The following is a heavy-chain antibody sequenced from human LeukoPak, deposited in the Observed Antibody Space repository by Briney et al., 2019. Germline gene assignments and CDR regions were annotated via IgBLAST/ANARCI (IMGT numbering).Heavy chain of an antibody. J-gene: IGHJ3*02. V-gene: IGHV3-7*01. CDR3: ARGAPRAFDI. CDR1: GFTFSNYW. Sequence: GGSLRLSCAVSGFTFSNYWMKWVRQAPGKGLEWVADIKEDGSGTYYVDSVKGRFTGSRDNAKNSLYLQMNSLRVEDTAVYYCARGAPRAFDIWGQGTMVTVSS. CDR2: IKEDGSGT.